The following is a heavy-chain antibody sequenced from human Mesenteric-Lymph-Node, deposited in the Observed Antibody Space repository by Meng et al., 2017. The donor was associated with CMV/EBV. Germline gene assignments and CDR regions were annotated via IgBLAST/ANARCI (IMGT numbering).Heavy chain of an antibody. CDR1: GFTFSTYA. V-gene: IGHV3-30*09. Sequence: GGSLRLSCAASGFTFSTYAIHWVRQAPDQGLEWVAAISYDSSNGYYADSVKGRFAISRDNSKNTLYLQMNSLRVEDTAVYYCATGETYYDFWSGYFWGQGTLVTVSS. J-gene: IGHJ4*02. CDR2: ISYDSSNG. D-gene: IGHD3-3*01. CDR3: ATGETYYDFWSGYF.